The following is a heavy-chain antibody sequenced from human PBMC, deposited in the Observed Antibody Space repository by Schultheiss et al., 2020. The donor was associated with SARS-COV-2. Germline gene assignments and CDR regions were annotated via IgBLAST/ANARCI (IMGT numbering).Heavy chain of an antibody. D-gene: IGHD5-12*01. Sequence: SETLSLTCTVSGGSISSYYWSWIRQPAGKGLEWIGYIYYSGSTNYNPSLKSRVTISVDTSKNQFSLKLSSVTAADTAVYYCARVDQRSSYYYFDYWGQGTLVTVSS. J-gene: IGHJ4*02. V-gene: IGHV4-59*08. CDR2: IYYSGST. CDR3: ARVDQRSSYYYFDY. CDR1: GGSISSYY.